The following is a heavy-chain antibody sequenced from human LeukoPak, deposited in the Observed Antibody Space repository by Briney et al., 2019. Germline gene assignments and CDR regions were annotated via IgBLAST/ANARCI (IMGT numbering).Heavy chain of an antibody. V-gene: IGHV3-21*01. CDR2: ISSSSSYI. J-gene: IGHJ4*02. D-gene: IGHD6-19*01. Sequence: GGSLRLSCAASGVTFSSYAMPWVRQAPGMGLEWVSSISSSSSYIHYAASVRGRFTISRDNAKNSLYLQMNSLRAEDTAVYYCARGAVAGNFGVYWGQGTLVTVSS. CDR3: ARGAVAGNFGVY. CDR1: GVTFSSYA.